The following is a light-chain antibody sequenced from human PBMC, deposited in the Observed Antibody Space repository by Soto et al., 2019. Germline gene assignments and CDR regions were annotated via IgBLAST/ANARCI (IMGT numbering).Light chain of an antibody. CDR2: CAS. CDR1: QSVRSN. J-gene: IGKJ4*01. V-gene: IGKV3-15*01. CDR3: QQDNNWPALT. Sequence: ELVMTQSPATLSVSPGERASLSCRSSQSVRSNLPWYQQKPGQAPRLLIYCASTRATRIPARFSGSGSGTEFTLIISSLQSEDVALYYCQQDNNWPALTVGGGTKVEIK.